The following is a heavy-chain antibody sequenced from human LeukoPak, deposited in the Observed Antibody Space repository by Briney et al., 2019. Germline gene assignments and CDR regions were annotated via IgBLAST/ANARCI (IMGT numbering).Heavy chain of an antibody. J-gene: IGHJ4*02. V-gene: IGHV3-48*02. CDR2: ISTTSSNI. Sequence: QAGGSLRLSCAASGFTFTTYNMNWVRQAPGKGLEWVSYISTTSSNIYYADSVEGRFTISRDNAKNLLYLQMDSLRDEDTAVYYCSRDGGFWSAYPLDYWGQGTLVAVSA. CDR3: SRDGGFWSAYPLDY. CDR1: GFTFTTYN. D-gene: IGHD3-3*01.